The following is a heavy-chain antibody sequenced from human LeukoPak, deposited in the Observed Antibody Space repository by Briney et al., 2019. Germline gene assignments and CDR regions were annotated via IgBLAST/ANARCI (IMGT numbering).Heavy chain of an antibody. CDR1: GFTFSSYG. Sequence: GGSLRLSYAASGFTFSSYGMHWVRQAPGKGLEWVAFIRYDGSNKYYADSVKGRFTISRDNSKNTPYLQMNSLRAEDTAVYYCAKDFGILWALDYWGQGTLVTVSS. J-gene: IGHJ4*02. D-gene: IGHD2-21*01. V-gene: IGHV3-30*02. CDR3: AKDFGILWALDY. CDR2: IRYDGSNK.